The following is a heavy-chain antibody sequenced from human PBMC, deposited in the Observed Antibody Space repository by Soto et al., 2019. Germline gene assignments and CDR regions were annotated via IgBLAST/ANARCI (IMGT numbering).Heavy chain of an antibody. D-gene: IGHD1-1*01. Sequence: EVQLVESGGGLVQPGGSLRLSCEASGFTFSNYGINWVRQAPGKGLEWVSHISSSSSTIYYAESVKGRFSISRDNPNNSLYLQMSSLRGEDTAVYYCATSLITTVGTTAWGQGTQVTVSS. V-gene: IGHV3-48*01. CDR3: ATSLITTVGTTA. J-gene: IGHJ4*02. CDR1: GFTFSNYG. CDR2: ISSSSSTI.